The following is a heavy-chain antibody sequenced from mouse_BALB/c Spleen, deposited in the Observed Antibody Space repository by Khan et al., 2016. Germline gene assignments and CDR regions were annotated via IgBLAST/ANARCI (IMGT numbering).Heavy chain of an antibody. CDR1: GYSITSDYA. CDR3: ARAPPRWYFDV. CDR2: ISYSGST. V-gene: IGHV3-2*02. Sequence: EVQRVESGPGLVKPSQSLSLTCTVTGYSITSDYAWNWIRQFPGNTLEWMGYISYSGSTSYNPSLKSRISITRDTSKNQFFLQLNSVTTEDTATYYCARAPPRWYFDVWGAGTTVTVSS. J-gene: IGHJ1*01.